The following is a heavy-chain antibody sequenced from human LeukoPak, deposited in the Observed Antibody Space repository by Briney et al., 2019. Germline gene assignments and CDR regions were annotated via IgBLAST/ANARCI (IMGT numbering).Heavy chain of an antibody. CDR3: ASTNCSGGSCYVHY. Sequence: PSETLSLTCAVYGGSFSGYYWSWIRQPPGKGLEWIGEINHSGSTNYNPSLKSRVTISVDTSKNQFSLKLSSVTAADTAVYYCASTNCSGGSCYVHYWGQGTLVTVPS. D-gene: IGHD2-15*01. CDR1: GGSFSGYY. J-gene: IGHJ4*02. V-gene: IGHV4-34*01. CDR2: INHSGST.